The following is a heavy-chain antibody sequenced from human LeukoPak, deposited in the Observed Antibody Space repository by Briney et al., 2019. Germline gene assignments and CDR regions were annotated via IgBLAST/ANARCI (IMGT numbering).Heavy chain of an antibody. V-gene: IGHV3-66*01. Sequence: GGSLGLSCAASGFTVSSNYMSWVRQAPGKGLEWVSVIYSGGSTYYADSVKGRFTISRDNSKNTLYLQMNSLRAEDTAVYYCARSHYGSGSYYRPFDYWGQGTLVTVSS. CDR1: GFTVSSNY. J-gene: IGHJ4*02. D-gene: IGHD3-10*01. CDR2: IYSGGST. CDR3: ARSHYGSGSYYRPFDY.